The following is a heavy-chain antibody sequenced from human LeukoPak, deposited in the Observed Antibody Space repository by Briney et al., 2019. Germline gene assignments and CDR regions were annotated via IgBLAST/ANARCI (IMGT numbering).Heavy chain of an antibody. J-gene: IGHJ4*02. CDR2: IYHSGST. D-gene: IGHD3-22*01. V-gene: IGHV4-30-2*02. CDR1: GGSISSGGYS. CDR3: ARYYYDTSEYFYFDS. Sequence: SQTLSLTCAVSGGSISSGGYSWSWIRQPPGKGLEWIGYIYHSGSTYYNPSLKSRVTMSLDTSKSHFSLKLSSVTAADTALYYCARYYYDTSEYFYFDSWGQGTLVTVSS.